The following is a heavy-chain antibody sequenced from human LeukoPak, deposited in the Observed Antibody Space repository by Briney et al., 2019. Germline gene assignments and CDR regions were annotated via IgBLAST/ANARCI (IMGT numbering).Heavy chain of an antibody. D-gene: IGHD5-18*01. J-gene: IGHJ6*03. CDR1: DYSINSGYY. CDR2: IYYSGST. V-gene: IGHV4-61*01. CDR3: ARGGPGDTAMAKGRDDYYYYMDV. Sequence: SETLSLTCTVSDYSINSGYYWGWIRQPPGKGLEWIGYIYYSGSTNYNPSLKSRVTISVDTSKNQFSLKLSSVTAADTAVYYCARGGPGDTAMAKGRDDYYYYMDVWGKGTTVTISS.